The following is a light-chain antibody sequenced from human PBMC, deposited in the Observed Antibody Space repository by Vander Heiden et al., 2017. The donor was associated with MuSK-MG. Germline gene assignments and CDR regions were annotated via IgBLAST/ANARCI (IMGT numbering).Light chain of an antibody. CDR3: QQRSNGPPYT. J-gene: IGKJ2*01. Sequence: EIVLTQSPATLSLSPGERATLSCRASQSVSSYLAWYQQKPGQAPRLLIYDASNRATCIPARFSGSGSGTDFTLTISSLEPEDFAVYYCQQRSNGPPYTFGQGTKLEIK. CDR2: DAS. V-gene: IGKV3-11*01. CDR1: QSVSSY.